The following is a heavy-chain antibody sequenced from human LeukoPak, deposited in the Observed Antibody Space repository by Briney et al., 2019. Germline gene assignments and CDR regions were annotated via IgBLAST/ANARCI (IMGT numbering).Heavy chain of an antibody. Sequence: SETLSLTCTVSGGSISNGGYYWSWIRQHPGKGLEWIGYIYYSGSTYYNPSLKSRVTISVDTSKNQFSLKLSSVTAADTAVYYCASSPGYCTNGVCYAGWFDPWGQGTLVTVSS. CDR2: IYYSGST. J-gene: IGHJ5*02. D-gene: IGHD2-8*01. CDR3: ASSPGYCTNGVCYAGWFDP. V-gene: IGHV4-31*03. CDR1: GGSISNGGYY.